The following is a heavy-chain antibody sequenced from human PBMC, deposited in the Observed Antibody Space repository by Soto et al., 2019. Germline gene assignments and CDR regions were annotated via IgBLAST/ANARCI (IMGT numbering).Heavy chain of an antibody. CDR2: MNPNSGNT. CDR1: GYTFTSYD. CDR3: ARKIAVADPSYYYYMDV. V-gene: IGHV1-8*01. D-gene: IGHD6-19*01. Sequence: ASVKVSCKASGYTFTSYDINWVRQATGQGLEWMGWMNPNSGNTGYAQKFQGRVTMTRNTSISTAYMELSSLRSEDTAVYYCARKIAVADPSYYYYMDVWGKGTTVTVSS. J-gene: IGHJ6*03.